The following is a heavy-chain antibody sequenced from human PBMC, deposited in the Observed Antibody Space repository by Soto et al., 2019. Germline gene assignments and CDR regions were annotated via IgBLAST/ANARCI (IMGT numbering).Heavy chain of an antibody. D-gene: IGHD6-6*01. V-gene: IGHV4-39*01. CDR3: ARGLSSPSAAGV. CDR2: VHDTGTT. CDR1: GGSVSSGGNY. Sequence: QLQLQESGPGLVKPSETPSLTCAGPGGSVSSGGNYWGWIRQSPGKGLEWIGSVHDTGTTHYNPSLTSRVTISVDTSKNQFSLNVNSVTAADTAVYYCARGLSSPSAAGVWGQGTLVTVSS. J-gene: IGHJ4*02.